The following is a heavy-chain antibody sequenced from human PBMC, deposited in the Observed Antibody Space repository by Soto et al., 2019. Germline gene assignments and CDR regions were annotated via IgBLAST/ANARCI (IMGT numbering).Heavy chain of an antibody. CDR2: ITPYNGNA. D-gene: IGHD1-26*01. J-gene: IGHJ4*02. CDR3: ARARMYSGAHHDY. CDR1: GYTFSNFG. V-gene: IGHV1-18*04. Sequence: QVQLVQSGAEVENPGASVKVSCKASGYTFSNFGINWVRQAPGQGLKWLGWITPYNGNANYAQKHQDRLTITTDTSTNTAYLQLRSLRSDDTAVYFCARARMYSGAHHDYWGQGTLVTVS.